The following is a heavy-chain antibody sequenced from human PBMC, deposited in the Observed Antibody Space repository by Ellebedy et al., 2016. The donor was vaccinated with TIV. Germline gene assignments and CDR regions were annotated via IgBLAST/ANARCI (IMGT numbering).Heavy chain of an antibody. D-gene: IGHD4-17*01. J-gene: IGHJ4*02. V-gene: IGHV3-74*01. CDR2: VNSDGSGT. CDR1: GFTFSSYW. Sequence: GESLKISCAASGFTFSSYWMHWVRQAPGKGLVWVSRVNSDGSGTNYADSVKGRFTISRDNAKNSLYLQMNSLRPEDTALYYCVKSIGVTVMGAAGFDYWGQGTLVTVSS. CDR3: VKSIGVTVMGAAGFDY.